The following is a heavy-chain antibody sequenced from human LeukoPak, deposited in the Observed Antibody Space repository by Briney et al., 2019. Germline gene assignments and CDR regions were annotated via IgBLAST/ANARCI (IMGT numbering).Heavy chain of an antibody. V-gene: IGHV4-59*01. CDR1: GGSISSYY. CDR2: IYYSGST. Sequence: PSETLSLTCTVSGGSISSYYWSWIRQPPGKGLEWIGYIYYSGSTNYNPSLKSRVTISVDTSKNQFSLKLSSVTAADTAVYYCARARSGIAARPDWDYWGQGTLVTVSS. CDR3: ARARSGIAARPDWDY. J-gene: IGHJ4*02. D-gene: IGHD6-6*01.